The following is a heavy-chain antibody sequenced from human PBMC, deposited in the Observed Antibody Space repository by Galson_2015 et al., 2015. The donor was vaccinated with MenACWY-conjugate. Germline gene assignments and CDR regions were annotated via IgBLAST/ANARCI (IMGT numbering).Heavy chain of an antibody. CDR2: TRNKLYSYTT. D-gene: IGHD5-18*01. V-gene: IGHV3-72*01. CDR1: GFTLSDYY. J-gene: IGHJ4*02. Sequence: SLRLSCAASGFTLSDYYMDWVRQAPGKGLEWVGRTRNKLYSYTTEYAASLKGRLTISRDDSKNSSHLQLNALKTEDTAVYFCARGGRRDNSGYTYAFAYWGQGTLVTVSS. CDR3: ARGGRRDNSGYTYAFAY.